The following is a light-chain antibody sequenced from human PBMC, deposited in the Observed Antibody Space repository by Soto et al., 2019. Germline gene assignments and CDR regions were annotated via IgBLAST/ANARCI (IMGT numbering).Light chain of an antibody. J-gene: IGKJ5*01. CDR1: QSVSSH. CDR3: QQYSNWPIT. Sequence: EIVLTQSPVGLSLSPGERATLSCWASQSVSSHLAWYQEKPGQDPRLLIYDASNRATGIPDRFSGSGSGTDLTLTFGSLEPEDCAVYYCQQYSNWPITFFQGTRLEIK. V-gene: IGKV3-11*01. CDR2: DAS.